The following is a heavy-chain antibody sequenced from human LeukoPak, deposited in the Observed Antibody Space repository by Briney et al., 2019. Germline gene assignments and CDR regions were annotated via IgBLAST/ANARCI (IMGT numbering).Heavy chain of an antibody. Sequence: GGSLRLSCAASGFTFSNSAMSWVRKAQGKGLEWVSDINGSGGNTYYADSVKGRFTISRDNSKNTVYLQMNRLRAEDTAVYYCAKDIDNGDYVVYWGQGTLVTVSS. CDR3: AKDIDNGDYVVY. J-gene: IGHJ4*02. CDR1: GFTFSNSA. CDR2: INGSGGNT. D-gene: IGHD4-17*01. V-gene: IGHV3-23*01.